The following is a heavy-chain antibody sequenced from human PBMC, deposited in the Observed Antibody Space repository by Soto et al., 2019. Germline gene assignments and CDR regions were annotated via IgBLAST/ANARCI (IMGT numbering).Heavy chain of an antibody. V-gene: IGHV1-8*01. D-gene: IGHD4-17*01. Sequence: QMQLVQSGAEVKKPGASVKVSCKASGYTFTSYDINWVRQATGQGLEWMGWMNPNSGSTGYAQKFQGRVTMARNTAISTGYMELRSLRSEDKAVYYCARTLYGENVVSWGQGTLVTVSS. CDR2: MNPNSGST. CDR1: GYTFTSYD. CDR3: ARTLYGENVVS. J-gene: IGHJ4*02.